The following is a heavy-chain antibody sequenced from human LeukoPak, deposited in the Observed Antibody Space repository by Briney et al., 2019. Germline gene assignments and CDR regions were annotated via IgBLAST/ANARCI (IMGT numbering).Heavy chain of an antibody. D-gene: IGHD2-21*01. J-gene: IGHJ4*02. CDR2: IPYDGSNK. V-gene: IGHV3-30*02. Sequence: GGSLRLSCAASGFTFSNYGMHWVRQAPGKGLEWVAFIPYDGSNKYYADSLQRRFTISRDNSMNTLYLQMSSLRAEDTAIYYCAKDICGGNCYPHGGYWGQGTLVTVSS. CDR3: AKDICGGNCYPHGGY. CDR1: GFTFSNYG.